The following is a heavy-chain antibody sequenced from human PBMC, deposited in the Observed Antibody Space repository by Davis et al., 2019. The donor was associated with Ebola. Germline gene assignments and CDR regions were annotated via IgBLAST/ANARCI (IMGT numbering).Heavy chain of an antibody. CDR3: VRGWGRSGLDV. Sequence: PSETLSLTCDISGDSVSSGGWNWIRQSPSRGLEWLGRTYYNSKWYNDYAESVKSRITINPDTSTNQLSLQLNSVTPEDTAVYYCVRGWGRSGLDVWGQGTTVTVSS. D-gene: IGHD3-16*01. V-gene: IGHV6-1*01. CDR2: TYYNSKWYN. J-gene: IGHJ6*02. CDR1: GDSVSSGG.